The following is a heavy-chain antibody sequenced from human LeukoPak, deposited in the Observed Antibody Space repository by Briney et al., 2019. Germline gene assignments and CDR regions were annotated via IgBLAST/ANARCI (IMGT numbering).Heavy chain of an antibody. V-gene: IGHV1-2*02. CDR3: ARDSLYYYDSSGYYSPHFDY. Sequence: AASVKVSCKASGYTFTGYYMHWVRQASGQGLEWMGWINPNSGGTNYAQKFQGRVTMTRDTSISTAYMELSRLRSDDTAVYYCARDSLYYYDSSGYYSPHFDYWGQGTLVTVSS. CDR1: GYTFTGYY. J-gene: IGHJ4*02. D-gene: IGHD3-22*01. CDR2: INPNSGGT.